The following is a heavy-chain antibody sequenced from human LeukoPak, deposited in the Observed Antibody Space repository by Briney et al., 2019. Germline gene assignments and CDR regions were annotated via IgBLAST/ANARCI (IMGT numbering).Heavy chain of an antibody. D-gene: IGHD2-21*02. J-gene: IGHJ2*01. CDR3: ARDGLAYCGGDCYYPDWYFDL. CDR2: INHSGST. Sequence: SETLSLTCAVYGGSFSGYYWSWIRQPPGKGLEWIGEINHSGSTNYNPSLKSRVTISVDTSKNQFSLKLSSVTAADTAVYYCARDGLAYCGGDCYYPDWYFDLWGRGTLVTVSS. V-gene: IGHV4-34*01. CDR1: GGSFSGYY.